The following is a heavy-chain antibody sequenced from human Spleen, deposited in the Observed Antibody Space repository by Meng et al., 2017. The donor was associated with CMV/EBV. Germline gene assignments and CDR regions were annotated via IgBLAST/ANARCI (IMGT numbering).Heavy chain of an antibody. Sequence: ASVKVSCKAPRNFFTRHAITWVRQAPGQGLEWMGWISADNQNTNLIQKFQGRITLTTDTSTGTAYMELRSLRSDDTAVYYCARSRGLSITPSRPPTYGMDVWGQGTTVTVSS. J-gene: IGHJ6*02. D-gene: IGHD2-15*01. CDR2: ISADNQNT. CDR3: ARSRGLSITPSRPPTYGMDV. CDR1: RNFFTRHA. V-gene: IGHV1-18*01.